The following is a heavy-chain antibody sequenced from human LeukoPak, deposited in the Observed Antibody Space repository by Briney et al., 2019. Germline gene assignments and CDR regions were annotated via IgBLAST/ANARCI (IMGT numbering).Heavy chain of an antibody. CDR1: GFTFSSYA. Sequence: GGSLRLSCAASGFTFSSYAMSWVRQAPGKGLEWVSAISGSGGSTYYADSLKGRFTISRDNSKNTLYLQMNSLRAEDTAVYYCARYSGYGVNSPVGYWGQGTLVT. D-gene: IGHD4-23*01. CDR3: ARYSGYGVNSPVGY. J-gene: IGHJ4*02. CDR2: ISGSGGST. V-gene: IGHV3-23*01.